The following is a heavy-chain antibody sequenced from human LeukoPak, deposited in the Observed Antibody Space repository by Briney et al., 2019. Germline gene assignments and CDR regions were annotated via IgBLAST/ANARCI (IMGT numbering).Heavy chain of an antibody. D-gene: IGHD6-6*01. CDR1: GGSISSGGYY. CDR3: ARDGYSTSSGAFDI. J-gene: IGHJ3*02. Sequence: KSSQTLSLTCTVSGGSISSGGYYWSWIRQHPGKGLEWIGYIYYSGSTYYNPSLKSRVTISVDTSKNQFSLKLTSVIAADTAVYYCARDGYSTSSGAFDIWGQGTMVTVSS. CDR2: IYYSGST. V-gene: IGHV4-31*03.